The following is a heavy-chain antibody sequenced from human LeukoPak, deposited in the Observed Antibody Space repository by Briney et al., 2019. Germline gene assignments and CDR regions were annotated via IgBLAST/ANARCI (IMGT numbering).Heavy chain of an antibody. CDR3: ARRTGYSSQIDY. D-gene: IGHD6-13*01. Sequence: SETLSLTCTVSGGSISSGGYSWSWIRQPPGKGLEWIGYIYHSGSTYYNPSLKSRVTISVDRSKNQFSLKLSSVTAADTAVYYCARRTGYSSQIDYWGQGTLVTVSS. V-gene: IGHV4-30-2*01. CDR1: GGSISSGGYS. CDR2: IYHSGST. J-gene: IGHJ4*02.